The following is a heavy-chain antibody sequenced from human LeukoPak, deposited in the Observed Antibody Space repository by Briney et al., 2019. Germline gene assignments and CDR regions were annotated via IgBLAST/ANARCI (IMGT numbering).Heavy chain of an antibody. V-gene: IGHV3-30*03. D-gene: IGHD6-19*01. CDR1: GFTFSSYG. J-gene: IGHJ4*02. CDR3: APVGVAGGVYFDY. Sequence: PGGSLRLSCAASGFTFSSYGMHWVRQAPGKGLEWVAVISYDGSNKYYADSVKGRFTISRDNSKNTLYLQMNSLRAEDTAVYYCAPVGVAGGVYFDYWGQGTLVTVSS. CDR2: ISYDGSNK.